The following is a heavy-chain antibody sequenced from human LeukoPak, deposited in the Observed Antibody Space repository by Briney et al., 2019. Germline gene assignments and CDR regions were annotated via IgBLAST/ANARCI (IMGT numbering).Heavy chain of an antibody. J-gene: IGHJ4*02. CDR2: IYYSGST. CDR1: GGSISSGGYY. V-gene: IGHV4-31*11. D-gene: IGHD3-9*01. CDR3: AREGYDILTGTVYFDY. Sequence: PSETLSLTCAVSGGSISSGGYYWSWIRQHPGKGLEWIGYIYYSGSTYYNPSLKSRVTISVDTSKNQFSLKLSSVTAADTAVYYCAREGYDILTGTVYFDYWGQGTLVTVSS.